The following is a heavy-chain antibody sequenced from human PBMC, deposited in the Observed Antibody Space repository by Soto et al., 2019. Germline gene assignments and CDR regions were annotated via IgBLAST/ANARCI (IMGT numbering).Heavy chain of an antibody. CDR3: AREGYCSGGSCYSPNYYYYDGMDV. Sequence: QVQLVQSGAEVKKPGASVKVSCKASGYTFTSYGISWVRQAPGQGLEWMGWISAYNGNTNYAQKLQGRVTMTTDTSTSTAXXEXRXXRSDDTAVYYCAREGYCSGGSCYSPNYYYYDGMDVWGQGTTVTVSS. D-gene: IGHD2-15*01. CDR1: GYTFTSYG. J-gene: IGHJ6*02. V-gene: IGHV1-18*01. CDR2: ISAYNGNT.